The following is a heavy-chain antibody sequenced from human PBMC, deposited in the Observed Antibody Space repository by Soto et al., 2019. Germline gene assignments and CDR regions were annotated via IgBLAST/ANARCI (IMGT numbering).Heavy chain of an antibody. CDR3: ARELRYFDWSPGY. D-gene: IGHD3-9*01. J-gene: IGHJ4*02. CDR1: GYSISSGYY. V-gene: IGHV4-38-2*02. Sequence: NPSETLSLTCGVSGYSISSGYYWGWIRQPPGKGLEWIGSIYHSGSTYYNPSLKSRVTISVDASKNQFSLKLSSVTAADTAVYYCARELRYFDWSPGYWGQGTLVTVSS. CDR2: IYHSGST.